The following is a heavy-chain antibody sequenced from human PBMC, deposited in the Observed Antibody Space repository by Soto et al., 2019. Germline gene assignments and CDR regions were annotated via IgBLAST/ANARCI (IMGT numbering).Heavy chain of an antibody. V-gene: IGHV3-73*02. CDR1: GFTLSDSS. J-gene: IGHJ4*02. CDR3: MSWDARLSAEK. Sequence: EVQLVESGGGLVQPGGSLELSCAASGFTLSDSSVNWVRQASGKGLEWVGRIASKTESEGRVSAASVKGRITVARDDSKNTVYLQMGSLKTEDTAVYYWMSWDARLSAEKWGQGALVTVSS. CDR2: IASKTESEGR. D-gene: IGHD1-26*01.